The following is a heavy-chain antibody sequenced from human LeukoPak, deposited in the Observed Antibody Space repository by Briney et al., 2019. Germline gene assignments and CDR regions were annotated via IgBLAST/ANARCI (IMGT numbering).Heavy chain of an antibody. CDR3: AKARNNDSSGYYLRGFDY. CDR2: INWKSDST. J-gene: IGHJ4*02. D-gene: IGHD3-22*01. Sequence: GGSLRLSCAASGFTFDDYGMSWVRQAPGKGLEWVSSINWKSDSTSYADSVKGRFTISRDNSKNTLYLQMNSLRAEDTAVYYCAKARNNDSSGYYLRGFDYWGQGTLVTVSS. CDR1: GFTFDDYG. V-gene: IGHV3-20*04.